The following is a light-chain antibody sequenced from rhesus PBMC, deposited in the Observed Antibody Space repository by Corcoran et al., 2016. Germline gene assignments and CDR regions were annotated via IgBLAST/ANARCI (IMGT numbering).Light chain of an antibody. V-gene: IGKV1S17*01. Sequence: DIQMTQSPSSLSASVGDRVTITCRASQVITNDSAWYQQKPGETPKLLIYGASSLQSGIPSRFSGSGSGTDFTLTISSLQSEGFATYYFKHYYNTPYTFGQGTKVEIK. CDR2: GAS. CDR3: KHYYNTPYT. J-gene: IGKJ2*01. CDR1: QVITND.